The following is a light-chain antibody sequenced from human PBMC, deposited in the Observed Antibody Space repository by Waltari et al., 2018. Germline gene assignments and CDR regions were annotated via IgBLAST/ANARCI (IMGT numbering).Light chain of an antibody. V-gene: IGKV1-33*01. Sequence: DIQMTQSPSSLSASVGARVTITCQASQDIRNHLNWYQQKPGKPPKLLIYDASNLQSGVPSRFSGIQSGTDFTFTISSLQPEDIATYYCLQYDNVPPTFGAGTKVDIK. CDR3: LQYDNVPPT. CDR2: DAS. CDR1: QDIRNH. J-gene: IGKJ4*01.